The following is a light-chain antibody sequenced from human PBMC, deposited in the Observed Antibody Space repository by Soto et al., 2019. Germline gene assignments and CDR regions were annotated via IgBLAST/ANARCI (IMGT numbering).Light chain of an antibody. CDR1: QTIFSW. CDR3: QQYNSYPYS. Sequence: IQMTQSPSTLSASVGDRVSITCRASQTIFSWLAWYQQKPGKAPNLLIYKASSLESGVPSRYSGSGSWTEFTLTIRGLQPDEFAAYYYQQYNSYPYSFGQGNKLEIK. V-gene: IGKV1-5*03. CDR2: KAS. J-gene: IGKJ2*03.